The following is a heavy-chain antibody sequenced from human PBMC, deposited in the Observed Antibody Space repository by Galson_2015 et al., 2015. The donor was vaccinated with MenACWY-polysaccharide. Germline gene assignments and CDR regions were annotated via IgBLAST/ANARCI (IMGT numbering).Heavy chain of an antibody. CDR3: ARDDRAVAGVDY. CDR2: IYSGGST. CDR1: GFTVSSNY. Sequence: SLRLSCAASGFTVSSNYMTWVRQAPGKGLEWVSVIYSGGSTYYADSVKGRFSISRDNSKNMLYLQMSSPRAEDTAVYYCARDDRAVAGVDYWGPGTLVTVSS. V-gene: IGHV3-66*01. D-gene: IGHD6-19*01. J-gene: IGHJ4*02.